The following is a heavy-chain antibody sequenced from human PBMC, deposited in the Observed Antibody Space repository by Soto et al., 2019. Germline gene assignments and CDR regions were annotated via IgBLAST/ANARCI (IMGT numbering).Heavy chain of an antibody. CDR2: LVVGSGNT. CDR3: AAVPVLRFLKWLPAYFDY. Sequence: QMQVVQSGPEVKKPGTSVKVSCKTSGFMFTSSAVQWVRQARGQRLEWIGWLVVGSGNTNYAQHFQERVTLTRDMSTGTAYMELSSLRSEDTAVYYCAAVPVLRFLKWLPAYFDYWGQGTLVTVSS. D-gene: IGHD3-3*01. V-gene: IGHV1-58*01. CDR1: GFMFTSSA. J-gene: IGHJ4*02.